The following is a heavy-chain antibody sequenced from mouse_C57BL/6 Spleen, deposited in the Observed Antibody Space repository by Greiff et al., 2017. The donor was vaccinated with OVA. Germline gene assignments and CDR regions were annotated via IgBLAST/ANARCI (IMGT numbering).Heavy chain of an antibody. D-gene: IGHD2-2*01. J-gene: IGHJ4*01. Sequence: VQLKESGAELVKPGASVKLSCTASGFNIKDYYMHWVKQRTEQGLEWIGRIDPEDGETKYAPKFQGKATITADTSSNTAYLQLSSLTSEDTAVYYCARRTMVTTGTMDYWGQGTSVTVSS. CDR2: IDPEDGET. CDR3: ARRTMVTTGTMDY. V-gene: IGHV14-2*01. CDR1: GFNIKDYY.